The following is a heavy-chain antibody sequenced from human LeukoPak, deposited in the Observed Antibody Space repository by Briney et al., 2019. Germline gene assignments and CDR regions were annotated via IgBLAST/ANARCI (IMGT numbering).Heavy chain of an antibody. J-gene: IGHJ4*02. CDR1: GFPFTTYA. D-gene: IGHD4-23*01. CDR2: VSNSGVDT. Sequence: GGPLRLPCAPSGFPFTTYAMSWVGQAPGKGREWVSTVSNSGVDTYYADSVRGRFTISRDNSRNTVFLQINSLRAEDTAVYYCAKSHSVAQRGYFDYWGQGTLVTVSS. V-gene: IGHV3-23*01. CDR3: AKSHSVAQRGYFDY.